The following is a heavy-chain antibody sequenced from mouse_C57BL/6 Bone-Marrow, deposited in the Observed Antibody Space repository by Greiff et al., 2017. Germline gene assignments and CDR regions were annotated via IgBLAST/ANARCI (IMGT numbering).Heavy chain of an antibody. CDR2: IDPENGDT. J-gene: IGHJ3*01. CDR1: GFNIKDDY. V-gene: IGHV14-4*01. D-gene: IGHD1-1*01. CDR3: TVVTTVVEGAWFAY. Sequence: LVESGAELVRPGASVKLSCTASGFNIKDDYMHWVKQRPEQGLEWIGWIDPENGDTEYASKFQGKATITADTSSNTAYLQRSSLTSEDTAVYYCTVVTTVVEGAWFAYWGQGTLVTVSA.